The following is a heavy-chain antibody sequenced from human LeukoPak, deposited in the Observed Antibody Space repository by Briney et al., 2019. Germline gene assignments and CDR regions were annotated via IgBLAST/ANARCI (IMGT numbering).Heavy chain of an antibody. J-gene: IGHJ4*02. V-gene: IGHV3-23*01. CDR2: ISGSGDST. CDR1: GFTFSNYA. Sequence: GGSLRLSCAASGFTFSNYAMSWVRQAPGKGLEWVSDISGSGDSTNYADSVKGRFTISRDNSKNTLYLQMNSLRVEDTAVYYCLRGDRRDYWGQGTLVTVSS. CDR3: LRGDRRDY.